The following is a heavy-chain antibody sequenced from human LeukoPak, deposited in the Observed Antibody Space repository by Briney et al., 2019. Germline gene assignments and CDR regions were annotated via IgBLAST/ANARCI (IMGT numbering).Heavy chain of an antibody. D-gene: IGHD4-23*01. CDR1: GFTFSSYA. J-gene: IGHJ4*02. CDR2: VKPDESEK. CDR3: VTHEVTVITRSTFDY. Sequence: PGGSLRLSCAASGFTFSSYAMSRVRQAPGKGLEWVANVKPDESEKYYGDSVKGRFTISRDNAKNSLYLQMHSLRVDDTAVYYCVTHEVTVITRSTFDYWGQGTLLTVSS. V-gene: IGHV3-7*01.